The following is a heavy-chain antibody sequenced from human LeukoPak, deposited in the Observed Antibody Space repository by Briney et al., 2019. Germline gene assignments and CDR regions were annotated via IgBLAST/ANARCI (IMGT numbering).Heavy chain of an antibody. Sequence: ASVKVSCKASGYTFTSHDINWVRQATGQGLEWMGWMNPNSGNTGYAQKFQDRVTMTRNTSISTAYMELSSLESEDTAVYYCARDLGDGYNLDYWGQGTLVTVSS. D-gene: IGHD5-24*01. V-gene: IGHV1-8*01. CDR1: GYTFTSHD. CDR3: ARDLGDGYNLDY. CDR2: MNPNSGNT. J-gene: IGHJ4*02.